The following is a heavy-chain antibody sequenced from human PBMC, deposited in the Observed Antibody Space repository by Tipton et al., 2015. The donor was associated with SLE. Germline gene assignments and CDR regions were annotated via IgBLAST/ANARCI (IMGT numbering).Heavy chain of an antibody. CDR2: ISYDGSNK. V-gene: IGHV3-30*04. J-gene: IGHJ2*01. D-gene: IGHD5-24*01. CDR1: GFTFSSYA. CDR3: AKDGSTEMWYFAL. Sequence: SLRLSCAASGFTFSSYAMHWVRQAPGKGLEWVAVISYDGSNKYYADSVKGRFTISRDNSKNTLYLQMNSLRAEDTAVYYCAKDGSTEMWYFALWGRGTLVTVSS.